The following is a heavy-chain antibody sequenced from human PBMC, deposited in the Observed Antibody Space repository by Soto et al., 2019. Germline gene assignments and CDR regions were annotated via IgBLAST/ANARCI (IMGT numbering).Heavy chain of an antibody. CDR2: IIPIFGTA. V-gene: IGHV1-69*06. CDR3: ARGKDSSSFRYPRPFDY. Sequence: SVKVSCKASGGTFSSYAISWVRQAPGQGLEWMGGIIPIFGTANYAQKFQGRVTITADKSTSTAYMELSSLRSEGTAVYYCARGKDSSSFRYPRPFDYWGQGTLVTVSS. CDR1: GGTFSSYA. D-gene: IGHD6-13*01. J-gene: IGHJ4*02.